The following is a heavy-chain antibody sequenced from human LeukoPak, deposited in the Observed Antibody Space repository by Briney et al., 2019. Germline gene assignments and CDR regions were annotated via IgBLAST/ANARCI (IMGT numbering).Heavy chain of an antibody. CDR1: GDSISSSSYY. CDR3: ARDLWYCSGGSCLPA. CDR2: VYYSGST. Sequence: SETLSLICTVSGDSISSSSYYWGWIRQPPGKGLKWIGNVYYSGSTYYNPSLKSRVTISVDTSKNQFSLKLSSVTAADTAVYYCARDLWYCSGGSCLPAWGQGTLVTVSS. J-gene: IGHJ1*01. D-gene: IGHD2-15*01. V-gene: IGHV4-39*07.